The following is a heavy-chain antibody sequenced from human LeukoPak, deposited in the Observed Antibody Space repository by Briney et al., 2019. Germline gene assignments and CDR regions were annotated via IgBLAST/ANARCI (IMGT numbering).Heavy chain of an antibody. CDR2: IYYSGTT. J-gene: IGHJ5*02. CDR1: GGSITSYY. CDR3: VRSKSGTYGWFDP. V-gene: IGHV4-59*01. Sequence: ASETLSLTCTVSGGSITSYYWSCIRQPPGKGLEWIGYIYYSGTTNYNPSLRSRVTISVDTSKNQFSLKVNSVTAADTAVYYCVRSKSGTYGWFDPWGQGTLVTVSS. D-gene: IGHD4-17*01.